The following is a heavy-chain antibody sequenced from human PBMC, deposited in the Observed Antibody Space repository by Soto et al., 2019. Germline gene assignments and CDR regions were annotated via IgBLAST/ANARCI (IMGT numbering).Heavy chain of an antibody. Sequence: SESMSPTCTVAGGSSSSGGYYWSWIHQHPGKGLEWIGYIYYSGSTYYNPSFKSRVTISVDTSKNQFSLELSSVTAADSAVYYCARDVNYYDFPYCYYGMDVWGQGTTVTVSS. J-gene: IGHJ6*02. CDR3: ARDVNYYDFPYCYYGMDV. CDR2: IYYSGST. V-gene: IGHV4-31*03. D-gene: IGHD3-3*01. CDR1: GGSSSSGGYY.